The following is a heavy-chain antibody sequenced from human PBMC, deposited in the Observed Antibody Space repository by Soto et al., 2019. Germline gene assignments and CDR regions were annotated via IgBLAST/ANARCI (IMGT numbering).Heavy chain of an antibody. J-gene: IGHJ4*02. CDR2: ITTDKGKT. V-gene: IGHV1-18*01. CDR1: GYTFTSFG. CDR3: ATRSPAFDY. Sequence: ASVKVSCKSSGYTFTSFGISWVRQAPGQGLEWMGWITTDKGKTNYAQKFQGRVTMTTDTSTSTAYMELRSLRSDDTAVYYCATRSPAFDYWGQGTLVTVSS.